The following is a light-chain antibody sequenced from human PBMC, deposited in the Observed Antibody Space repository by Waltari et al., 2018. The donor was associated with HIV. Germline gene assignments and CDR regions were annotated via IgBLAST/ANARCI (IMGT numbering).Light chain of an antibody. CDR2: DAS. V-gene: IGKV3-11*01. J-gene: IGKJ5*01. CDR3: QQYGLSPIT. CDR1: HSVTNF. Sequence: EIVLTQSPGTLSLSPGERATLSCRASHSVTNFLAWYQQKPGQAPRLLIYDASTRAAGIPARFSGSGSGTDFTLTISILEPEDFAVYYCQQYGLSPITFGQGTRLEIK.